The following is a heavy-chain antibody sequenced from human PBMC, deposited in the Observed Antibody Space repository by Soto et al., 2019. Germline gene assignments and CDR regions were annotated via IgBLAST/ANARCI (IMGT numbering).Heavy chain of an antibody. Sequence: GGSLRLSYRASGFNLGDYNVHWVRQAPGEGLKWVAVISYDASTQYFAGSVKGRFTMSRDRSNNTVYVEMNSLRTEDTAIYFCSTQSWLPSHHWGQGALVTVSS. D-gene: IGHD6-19*01. CDR1: GFNLGDYN. J-gene: IGHJ5*02. CDR3: STQSWLPSHH. V-gene: IGHV3-30*03. CDR2: ISYDASTQ.